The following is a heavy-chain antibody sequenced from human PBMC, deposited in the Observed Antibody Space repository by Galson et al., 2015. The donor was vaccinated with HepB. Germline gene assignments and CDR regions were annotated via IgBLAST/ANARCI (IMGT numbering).Heavy chain of an antibody. Sequence: SVKVSCKVPGYTFSSYSITWVRQAPGQGLEWMGWISSYTRKTSFAQKFQGRVTMTTDTSTSTAYMELRRLRSDDTAIYYCARGALVVGVAATQNNWFDPWGQGTLVTVSS. CDR3: ARGALVVGVAATQNNWFDP. CDR1: GYTFSSYS. V-gene: IGHV1-18*01. D-gene: IGHD2-15*01. J-gene: IGHJ5*02. CDR2: ISSYTRKT.